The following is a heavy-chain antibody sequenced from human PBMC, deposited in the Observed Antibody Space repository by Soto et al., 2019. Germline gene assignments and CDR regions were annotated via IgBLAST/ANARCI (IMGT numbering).Heavy chain of an antibody. Sequence: PGGSLRLSCVASGFTFSSYGMHWVRQAPGKGLEWVAVISYDGSNKYYADSVKGRFTISRDNSKNTLYLQMNSLRAEDTAVYYCAKGGDFGWPYFVYWGQGTLVTVSS. D-gene: IGHD3-9*01. CDR1: GFTFSSYG. CDR2: ISYDGSNK. CDR3: AKGGDFGWPYFVY. J-gene: IGHJ4*02. V-gene: IGHV3-30*18.